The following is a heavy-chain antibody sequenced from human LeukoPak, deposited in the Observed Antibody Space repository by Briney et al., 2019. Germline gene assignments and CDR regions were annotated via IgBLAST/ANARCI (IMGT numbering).Heavy chain of an antibody. D-gene: IGHD3-10*01. CDR3: AKDYKGSLDY. CDR2: ISGSGGST. Sequence: PGGTLRLSCAASGFTFSTYGMSWVRQAPGKGLEWVSAISGSGGSTYYADSVKGRFTISRDNSKNTLYLQMNSLRAEDTAVYYCAKDYKGSLDYWGQGTLVTVSS. J-gene: IGHJ4*02. V-gene: IGHV3-23*01. CDR1: GFTFSTYG.